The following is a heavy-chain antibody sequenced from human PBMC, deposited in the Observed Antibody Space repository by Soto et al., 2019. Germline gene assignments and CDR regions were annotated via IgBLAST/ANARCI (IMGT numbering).Heavy chain of an antibody. CDR2: IYTSGST. CDR1: GGSISSYY. Sequence: KTSETLSLTCTVSGGSISSYYWSWIRQPAGKGLEWIGRIYTSGSTNYNPSLKSRVTMSVDTSKNQFSLKLSSVTAADTAVYYCARVVSYPGHDAFDIWGQGTMVTVSS. J-gene: IGHJ3*02. V-gene: IGHV4-4*07. CDR3: ARVVSYPGHDAFDI. D-gene: IGHD1-26*01.